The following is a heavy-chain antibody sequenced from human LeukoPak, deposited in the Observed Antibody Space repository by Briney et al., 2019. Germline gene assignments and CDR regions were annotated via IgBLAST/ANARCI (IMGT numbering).Heavy chain of an antibody. CDR2: ITSGTTYI. CDR1: GFTFSRYS. J-gene: IGHJ4*02. D-gene: IGHD5-18*01. CDR3: ARGGYHAYYLDY. Sequence: GGSLRLSCAASGFTFSRYSMNWVRQSPEKGLEWVSSITSGTTYIYYADSVRGRFTLSRDNAKNSLYLQMNSLRAEDTAVYYCARGGYHAYYLDYWGQGSLDTVSS. V-gene: IGHV3-21*01.